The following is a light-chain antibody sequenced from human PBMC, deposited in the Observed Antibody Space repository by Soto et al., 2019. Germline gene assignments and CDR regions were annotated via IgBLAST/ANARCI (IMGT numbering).Light chain of an antibody. CDR1: QSISSW. CDR3: QQYDGYALT. J-gene: IGKJ4*01. CDR2: KAS. Sequence: IQMTQSPSTLSASVGDRVTIACRASQSISSWLAWYQQKPGKAPKPLIDKASSLESGVTSRFSGSGSGTEVSLTISSLQPDDFATYYCQQYDGYALTFDGGTKVEIK. V-gene: IGKV1-5*03.